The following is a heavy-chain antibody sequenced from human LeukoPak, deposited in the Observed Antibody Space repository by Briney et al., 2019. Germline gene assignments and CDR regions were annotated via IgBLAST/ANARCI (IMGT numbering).Heavy chain of an antibody. J-gene: IGHJ3*02. CDR2: INHSGST. D-gene: IGHD5-12*01. CDR3: ARGAVATIGAFDI. V-gene: IGHV4-34*01. CDR1: GGSFSGYY. Sequence: SETLSLTCAVYGGSFSGYYWSWIRQPPGKGLEWIGEINHSGSTNYNPSLKSRVTISVDTSKNQFSLKLSSVTAADTAVYYCARGAVATIGAFDIWGQGTMVTVSS.